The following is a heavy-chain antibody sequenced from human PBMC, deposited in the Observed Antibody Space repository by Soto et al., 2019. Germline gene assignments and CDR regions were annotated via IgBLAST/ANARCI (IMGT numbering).Heavy chain of an antibody. CDR2: IYRGET. J-gene: IGHJ4*02. CDR3: GIGNAGYGSFDS. V-gene: IGHV3-74*01. CDR1: GFTFRNYW. D-gene: IGHD6-13*01. Sequence: GESLRLSCVTSGFTFRNYWMHWVRQPQGEGLVWVSRIYRGETYYADSVKGRFTVSRDNGKNTLYLQMKSLGDEDVDIYSWGIGNAGYGSFDSWGQGTLVTVSS.